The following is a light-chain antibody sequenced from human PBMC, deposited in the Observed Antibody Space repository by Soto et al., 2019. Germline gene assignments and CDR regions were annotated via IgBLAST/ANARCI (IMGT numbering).Light chain of an antibody. Sequence: QSALTQPASVSGSPGQSITISCSGTTNDVGKYNLVSWYQHHPGKAPKLMIYEVTKRPSGVSNRFSGSKSGNTASLTISGLQAEDEADYYCCSYVIGSGLFGGGTKLTVL. CDR1: TNDVGKYNL. J-gene: IGLJ2*01. V-gene: IGLV2-23*02. CDR3: CSYVIGSGL. CDR2: EVT.